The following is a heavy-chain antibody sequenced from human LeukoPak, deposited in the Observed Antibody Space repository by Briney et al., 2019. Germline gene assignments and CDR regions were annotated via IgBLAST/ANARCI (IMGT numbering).Heavy chain of an antibody. CDR2: INTNTGNP. CDR1: GYTFTSYA. V-gene: IGHV7-4-1*02. CDR3: ARDQRDIVVVVAASWNWFDP. J-gene: IGHJ5*02. D-gene: IGHD2-15*01. Sequence: GASVKVSCKASGYTFTSYAMNWVQQAPGQGLEWMGWINTNTGNPTYAQGFTGRFVFSLDTSVSTAYLQISSLKAEDTAVYYCARDQRDIVVVVAASWNWFDPWGQGTLVTVSS.